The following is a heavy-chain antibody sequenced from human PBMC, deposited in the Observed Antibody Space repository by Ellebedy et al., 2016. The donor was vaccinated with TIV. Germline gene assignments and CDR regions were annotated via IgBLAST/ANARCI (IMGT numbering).Heavy chain of an antibody. J-gene: IGHJ4*02. CDR3: ARDLRSIAARDDY. CDR1: GYTFTSYG. D-gene: IGHD6-6*01. V-gene: IGHV1-18*01. Sequence: ASVKVSCKASGYTFTSYGISWVRQAPGQGLEWMGWISAYNGNTNYAQKLQGRVTMTTDTSTSTAYIELRSLRSDDTVVYYCARDLRSIAARDDYWGQGTLVTVSS. CDR2: ISAYNGNT.